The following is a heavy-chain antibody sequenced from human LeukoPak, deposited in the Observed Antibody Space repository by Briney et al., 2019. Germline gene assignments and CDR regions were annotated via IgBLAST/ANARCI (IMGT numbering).Heavy chain of an antibody. Sequence: GASVKVSFKTSGYTFAGYFMHWVRQVPGQGLEWLGWIDPNSGGTSYAPKFQGRLTVTRHTSISTAYMELSSLRSDDTAIYYCARDDSRTRVPEPINWFDSWGQGTVVTVSS. CDR1: GYTFAGYF. V-gene: IGHV1-2*02. J-gene: IGHJ5*01. CDR2: IDPNSGGT. CDR3: ARDDSRTRVPEPINWFDS. D-gene: IGHD6-13*01.